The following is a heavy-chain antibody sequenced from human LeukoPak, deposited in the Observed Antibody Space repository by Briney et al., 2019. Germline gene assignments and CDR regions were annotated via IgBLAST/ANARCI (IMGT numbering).Heavy chain of an antibody. CDR1: GYTFTGYY. CDR3: ARPWYTSGWISYNWFDP. CDR2: INPNSGGT. J-gene: IGHJ5*02. Sequence: GASVKVSCKASGYTFTGYYMHWVRQTPGQGLQWVGWINPNSGGTNYAQKFQGRVSMTRDTSISTAYMELTRLTSDDTAVYYCARPWYTSGWISYNWFDPWGQGTLVTVSS. V-gene: IGHV1-2*02. D-gene: IGHD6-19*01.